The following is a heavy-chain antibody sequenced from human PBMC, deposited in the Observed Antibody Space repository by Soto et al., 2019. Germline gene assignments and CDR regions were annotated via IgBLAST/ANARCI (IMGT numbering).Heavy chain of an antibody. CDR3: VNYNYYDASGPS. D-gene: IGHD3-22*01. CDR1: VFSFSSYA. V-gene: IGHV3-23*01. CDR2: ISGSGGNT. Sequence: VGSLGLSCAASVFSFSSYAMSCVRHSPGKWLEWVSAISGSGGNTYYADSVKGRFTISRDNSKNTLYLQMNSLRAEDTAVYYCVNYNYYDASGPSWGQGTTVTVSS. J-gene: IGHJ6*02.